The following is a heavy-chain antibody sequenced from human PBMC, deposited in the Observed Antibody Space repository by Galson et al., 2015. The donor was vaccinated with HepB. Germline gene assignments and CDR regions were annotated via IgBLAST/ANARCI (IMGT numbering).Heavy chain of an antibody. V-gene: IGHV3-48*02. CDR1: GFTFSSYS. CDR2: IRASSTMM. J-gene: IGHJ4*02. D-gene: IGHD6-19*01. Sequence: SLRLSCAASGFTFSSYSMNWVRQAPGKGLEWVSYIRASSTMMYYADSVKGRFTISRDNAKNSLYLQMNSLRDEDTAVYYCARLEYSSGWEGLDYWGQGTLVTGSS. CDR3: ARLEYSSGWEGLDY.